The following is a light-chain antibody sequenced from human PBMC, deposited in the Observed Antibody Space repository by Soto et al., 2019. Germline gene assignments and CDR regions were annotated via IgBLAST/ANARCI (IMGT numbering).Light chain of an antibody. CDR2: TAS. Sequence: DIQMTQTPSSLSESVGDTVIITCRASQTISVYLNWYQQIAGKAPKLLIYTASTLQSGVPSRFSGSGSGTEFTLTISSLQAEDFATYYCLEHNSYPRTFGQGTKVDIK. J-gene: IGKJ1*01. CDR1: QTISVY. V-gene: IGKV1-17*01. CDR3: LEHNSYPRT.